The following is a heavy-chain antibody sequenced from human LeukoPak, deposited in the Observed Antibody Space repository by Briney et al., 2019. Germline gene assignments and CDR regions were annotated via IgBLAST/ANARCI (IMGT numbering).Heavy chain of an antibody. V-gene: IGHV1-2*02. CDR3: ARVGYYDSSGYYYPTLYYFDY. D-gene: IGHD3-22*01. CDR1: GYTFTGYY. CDR2: INPNSGGT. J-gene: IGHJ4*02. Sequence: ASASLSCKASGYTFTGYYMHWVRQAPGQGLEWMGWINPNSGGTNYAQKFQGRVTMTRDTSISTAYMELSRLRSDDTAVYYCARVGYYDSSGYYYPTLYYFDYWGQGTLVIVSS.